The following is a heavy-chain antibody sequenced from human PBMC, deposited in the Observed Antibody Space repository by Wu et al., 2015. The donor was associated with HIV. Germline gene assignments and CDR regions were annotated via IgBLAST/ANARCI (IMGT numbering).Heavy chain of an antibody. CDR3: ARAYCGGDCYPANYYYYMDV. J-gene: IGHJ6*03. V-gene: IGHV1-69*13. D-gene: IGHD2-21*01. CDR2: IIPIFDTA. Sequence: QVQLVQSGAEVKTPGSSLKVSCKASGGTFSDYSISWVRQAPGQGLEWIGRIIPIFDTANYAQKFQGRITISADASTTTVYMDLSSLRSEDTAVYYCARAYCGGDCYPANYYYYMDVWGKGTTVTVSS. CDR1: GGTFSDYS.